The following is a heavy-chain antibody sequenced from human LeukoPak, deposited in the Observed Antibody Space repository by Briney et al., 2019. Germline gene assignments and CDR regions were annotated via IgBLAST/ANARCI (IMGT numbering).Heavy chain of an antibody. V-gene: IGHV3-23*01. CDR2: ISGTGGRT. CDR1: GVTFSSYA. D-gene: IGHD3-22*01. J-gene: IGHJ4*02. CDR3: AKDLRYDSSGYFDY. Sequence: GGSLRLSCAASGVTFSSYAMSWVRQAPGKGLEWVSGISGTGGRTYYADSVKGRFTISRDNSKNTLYLQMNSLRAEDTAVYYCAKDLRYDSSGYFDYWGQGTRVTVSP.